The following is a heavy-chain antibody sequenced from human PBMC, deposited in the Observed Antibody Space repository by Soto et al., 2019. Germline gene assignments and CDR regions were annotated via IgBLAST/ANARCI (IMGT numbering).Heavy chain of an antibody. CDR2: INPNSGGT. Sequence: QVQLVQSGAEVKKPGASVKVSCKASGYTFTGYYMHWVRQAPGQGLERMGWINPNSGGTNYAQKFQGWVTMTRDTSISTAYMELSRLRSDDTAVYYCARGPPIMITFGGVIVPLDYWGQGTLVTVSS. J-gene: IGHJ4*02. V-gene: IGHV1-2*04. CDR1: GYTFTGYY. CDR3: ARGPPIMITFGGVIVPLDY. D-gene: IGHD3-16*02.